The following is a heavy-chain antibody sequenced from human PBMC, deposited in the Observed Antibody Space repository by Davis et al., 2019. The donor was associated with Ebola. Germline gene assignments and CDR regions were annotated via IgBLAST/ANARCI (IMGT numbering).Heavy chain of an antibody. CDR2: IKQDGSEK. D-gene: IGHD6-19*01. CDR1: GFTFSSYW. J-gene: IGHJ6*03. Sequence: GESLKISCAASGFTFSSYWMSWVRQAPGKGLEWVANIKQDGSEKYYVDSVKGRFTISRDNAKNSLYLQMNSLRAEDTAVYYCARVSSGWIMAVWGKGTTVTVSS. CDR3: ARVSSGWIMAV. V-gene: IGHV3-7*01.